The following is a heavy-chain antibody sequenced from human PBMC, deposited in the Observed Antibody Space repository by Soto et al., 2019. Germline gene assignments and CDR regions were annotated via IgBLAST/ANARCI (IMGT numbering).Heavy chain of an antibody. J-gene: IGHJ4*02. CDR2: IYYSGST. CDR1: GGSISSSSYY. D-gene: IGHD5-12*01. Sequence: QLQLQESGPGLVKPSETLSLTCTVSGGSISSSSYYWGWIRQPPGKGLEWIGSIYYSGSTYYNPSLKSRVTISVDTSKNQFSLKLSSVTAADTAVYYCASTVMRWLQYYFDYWGQGTLVTVSS. V-gene: IGHV4-39*01. CDR3: ASTVMRWLQYYFDY.